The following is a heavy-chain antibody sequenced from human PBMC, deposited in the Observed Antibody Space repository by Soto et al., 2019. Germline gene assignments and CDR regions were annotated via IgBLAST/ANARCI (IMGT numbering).Heavy chain of an antibody. CDR1: GFTFSSHG. CDR2: IWSDGSNK. D-gene: IGHD2-2*02. V-gene: IGHV3-33*01. Sequence: QVHLVESGGGVVQPGRSLRLSCTASGFTFSSHGMHWVRQVPGKGLEWVAVIWSDGSNKYYADSVKGRFTISRDNSKNTRYLQRHSLSAQDRDVYYGASRAIGEYGMHVWGQGTTVTVSS. J-gene: IGHJ6*02. CDR3: ASRAIGEYGMHV.